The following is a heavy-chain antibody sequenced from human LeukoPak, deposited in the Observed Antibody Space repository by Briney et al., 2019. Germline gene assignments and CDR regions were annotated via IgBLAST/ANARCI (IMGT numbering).Heavy chain of an antibody. J-gene: IGHJ4*02. CDR2: ISTNTGET. Sequence: ASVKVSCKASGYIFTNYNLHWVRQAPGQGLEYMGWISTNTGETKYAQKFQGRVTMTRDTSISIAYMEVSRLRSDDTAVYYCARGVPAAIFDYWGQGTLVTVSS. D-gene: IGHD2-2*01. V-gene: IGHV1-2*02. CDR1: GYIFTNYN. CDR3: ARGVPAAIFDY.